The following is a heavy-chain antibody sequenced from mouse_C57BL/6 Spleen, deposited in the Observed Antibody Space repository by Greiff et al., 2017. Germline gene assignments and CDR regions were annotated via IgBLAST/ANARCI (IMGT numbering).Heavy chain of an antibody. CDR3: ARAGSIFDY. J-gene: IGHJ2*01. D-gene: IGHD2-10*02. CDR1: GFTFSSYA. CDR2: ISDGGSYT. Sequence: EVHLVESGGGLVKPGGSLKLSCAASGFTFSSYAMSWVRQTPEKRLEWVATISDGGSYTYYPDNVKGRFTISRDNAKNNLYLQMSHLKSEDTAMYYCARAGSIFDYWGQGTTLTVSS. V-gene: IGHV5-4*01.